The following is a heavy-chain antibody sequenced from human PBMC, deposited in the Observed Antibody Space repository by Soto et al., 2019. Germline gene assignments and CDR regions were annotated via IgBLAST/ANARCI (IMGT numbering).Heavy chain of an antibody. Sequence: GGSLRLSCAASGFTFSDYYMSWIRQAPGKGLEWVSYITSSGSTIYYADSVKGRFTISRDNAKNSLYLQMNSLRAEDTAVYYCAREKTAMVTVVYWGPGTLVTVSS. CDR3: AREKTAMVTVVY. J-gene: IGHJ4*02. CDR2: ITSSGSTI. V-gene: IGHV3-11*01. D-gene: IGHD5-18*01. CDR1: GFTFSDYY.